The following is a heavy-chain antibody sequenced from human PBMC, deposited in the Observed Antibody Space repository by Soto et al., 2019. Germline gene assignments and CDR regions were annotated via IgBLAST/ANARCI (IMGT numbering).Heavy chain of an antibody. D-gene: IGHD5-12*01. V-gene: IGHV2-5*02. Sequence: QITLKESGPTLVRPTQTLTLTCTFSGFSLSTTGVAVAWIRQPPGEALEWLALIYWDDDKRYNSSLKSRLTITKDTTRDQVVLAMTNMDPMDTATYFCAHSQRGPRDFWGPGILVTVSS. J-gene: IGHJ4*02. CDR3: AHSQRGPRDF. CDR2: IYWDDDK. CDR1: GFSLSTTGVA.